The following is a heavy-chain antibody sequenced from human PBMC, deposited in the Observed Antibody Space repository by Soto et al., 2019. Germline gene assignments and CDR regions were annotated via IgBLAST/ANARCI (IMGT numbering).Heavy chain of an antibody. J-gene: IGHJ4*02. D-gene: IGHD3-3*01. Sequence: SETLSLTCTVSGGSISSYYWSWIRQPPGKGLEWTGYIYYSGSTNYNPSLKSRVTISVDTSKNQFSLKLSSVTAADTAVYYCARSGFLEWLLPNYWGQGTLVTVSS. CDR1: GGSISSYY. CDR2: IYYSGST. V-gene: IGHV4-59*01. CDR3: ARSGFLEWLLPNY.